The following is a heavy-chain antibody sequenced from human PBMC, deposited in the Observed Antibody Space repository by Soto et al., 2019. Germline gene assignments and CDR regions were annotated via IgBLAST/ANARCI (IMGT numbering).Heavy chain of an antibody. V-gene: IGHV3-15*07. CDR1: GFTFSNAW. Sequence: GGSLRLSCAAFGFTFSNAWMNWVRQAPGKGLEWVGRIKSKTDGGTTDYAAPVKGRFTISRDDSKNTLYLQMNSLKTEDTAVYYCTTDYSSSWYGMDVWGQGTTVTVSS. CDR3: TTDYSSSWYGMDV. D-gene: IGHD6-13*01. CDR2: IKSKTDGGTT. J-gene: IGHJ6*02.